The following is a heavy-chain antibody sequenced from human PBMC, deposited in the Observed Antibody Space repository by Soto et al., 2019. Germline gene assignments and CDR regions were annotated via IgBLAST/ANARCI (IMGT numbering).Heavy chain of an antibody. D-gene: IGHD3-22*01. CDR3: ARGWGYDSTDYYYAY. J-gene: IGHJ4*02. CDR2: IIPIFGTA. V-gene: IGHV1-69*01. Sequence: QVQLVQSGAEVRKPGSSVRVSCKASGGSFNRHTISWVRQAPGQGLEWMGGIIPIFGTANHAKKFQGRVTIIADESTSTVYMELSSLRSGETAIYYCARGWGYDSTDYYYAYWGQGTLVIVSS. CDR1: GGSFNRHT.